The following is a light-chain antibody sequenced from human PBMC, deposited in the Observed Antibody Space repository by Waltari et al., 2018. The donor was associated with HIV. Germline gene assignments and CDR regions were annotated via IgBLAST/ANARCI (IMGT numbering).Light chain of an antibody. CDR2: DAS. CDR1: QGISTW. V-gene: IGKV1-12*01. J-gene: IGKJ2*01. Sequence: DVQLTQSPRSLSASVGDRLTITCRASQGISTWLAWYRQIPGNVPELLIYDASNLKSGVPSRFSGSGYVTNFSLTISGLQPEDFATYFCQQTNSFPLTFGLVT. CDR3: QQTNSFPLT.